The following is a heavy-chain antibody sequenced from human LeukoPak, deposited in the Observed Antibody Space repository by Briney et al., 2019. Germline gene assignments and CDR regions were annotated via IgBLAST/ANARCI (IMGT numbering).Heavy chain of an antibody. CDR1: GDSISSYY. J-gene: IGHJ5*02. Sequence: SETLSLTCSVSGDSISSYYWSWIRQPPGKGLEWIGYIYYSGSTNYNPSLKSRVTISVDTSKNQFSLKLSSVTAADTAVYYCARHAPYSSGEDWFDPWGQGTLVTVSS. D-gene: IGHD6-19*01. CDR2: IYYSGST. CDR3: ARHAPYSSGEDWFDP. V-gene: IGHV4-59*08.